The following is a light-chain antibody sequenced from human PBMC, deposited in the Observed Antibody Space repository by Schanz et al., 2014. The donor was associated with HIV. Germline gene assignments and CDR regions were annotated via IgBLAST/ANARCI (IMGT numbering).Light chain of an antibody. V-gene: IGLV2-14*02. Sequence: QSALTQPASVSGSLGQSITISCTGTNSDVGSFNLVSWYQQHPGKAPKLMIYETSERPSGVSDRFSGSKSGSTASLTISGLQAEDDGHYYCSSSTSDNTFFGAGTKLTVL. CDR1: NSDVGSFNL. J-gene: IGLJ2*01. CDR3: SSSTSDNTF. CDR2: ETS.